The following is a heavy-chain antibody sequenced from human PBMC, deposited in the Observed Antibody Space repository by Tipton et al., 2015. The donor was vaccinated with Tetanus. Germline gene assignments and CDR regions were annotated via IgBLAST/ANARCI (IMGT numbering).Heavy chain of an antibody. D-gene: IGHD3-3*01. Sequence: QSGAEVKKPGSSVKVSCKASGGTFSNYAITWVRQAPGQGLEWMGGITPIFGTATYAQKFQGRVTITADESANTAYMELSSLRSEDTAIYYCARHPDFWSGYYFDLWGQGTLVNVSS. J-gene: IGHJ4*02. V-gene: IGHV1-69*01. CDR1: GGTFSNYA. CDR3: ARHPDFWSGYYFDL. CDR2: ITPIFGTA.